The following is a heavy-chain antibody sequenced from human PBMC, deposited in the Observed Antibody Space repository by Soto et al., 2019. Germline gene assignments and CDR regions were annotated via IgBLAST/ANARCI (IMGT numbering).Heavy chain of an antibody. D-gene: IGHD2-8*01. V-gene: IGHV1-18*01. J-gene: IGHJ6*02. CDR3: AKNGQPPYYYYGMDV. Sequence: QGQLVQSGPEVKKPGASVKVSCKASGYTFSRYGISWVRQAPGQGLEWMGWVSGYNGDTKYAQKVQGRVTMTIDTSXXTANMELRSLTSDDTAKYYCAKNGQPPYYYYGMDVWGQGPTVTVSS. CDR1: GYTFSRYG. CDR2: VSGYNGDT.